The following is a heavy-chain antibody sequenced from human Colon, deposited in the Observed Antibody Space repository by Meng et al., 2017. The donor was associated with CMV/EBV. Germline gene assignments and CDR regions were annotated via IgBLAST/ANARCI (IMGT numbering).Heavy chain of an antibody. Sequence: YGGPFRRYYRAWVRQAPGKGLEWIGNINHNGDTHYIPSLRSRATILVDTSKHQLSLNLSSVTAADTAVYYCARGLLTRLRPTNWFDLWGQGALVTVSS. V-gene: IGHV4-34*01. CDR2: INHNGDT. CDR3: ARGLLTRLRPTNWFDL. J-gene: IGHJ5*02. CDR1: GGPFRRYY. D-gene: IGHD2-15*01.